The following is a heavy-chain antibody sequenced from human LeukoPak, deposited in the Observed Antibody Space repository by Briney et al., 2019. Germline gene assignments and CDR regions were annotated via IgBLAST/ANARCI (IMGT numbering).Heavy chain of an antibody. V-gene: IGHV1-18*01. Sequence: ASVKVSCKASGYTFTSFGISWVRQAPGQGLEWMGWISVDNGNTKYAQRLQGRATMTKDTSTTTAYMELRSPRSDDTAVYYCARVMAAAGTFPGRDYWGQGTLVTVSS. CDR1: GYTFTSFG. D-gene: IGHD6-13*01. CDR3: ARVMAAAGTFPGRDY. CDR2: ISVDNGNT. J-gene: IGHJ4*02.